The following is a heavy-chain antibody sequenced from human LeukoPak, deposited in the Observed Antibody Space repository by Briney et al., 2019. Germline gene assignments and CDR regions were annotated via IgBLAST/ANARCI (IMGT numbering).Heavy chain of an antibody. CDR3: APQGYSYGMAWFDP. CDR1: GGTFSSYA. CDR2: IIPIFGTA. Sequence: GASVKVSCKASGGTFSSYAISWVRQAPGQGLEWMGGIIPIFGTANYAQKFQGRVTITADKSTSTAYMELSSLRSEDTAVYYCAPQGYSYGMAWFDPWGQGTLVTVSS. J-gene: IGHJ5*02. V-gene: IGHV1-69*06. D-gene: IGHD5-18*01.